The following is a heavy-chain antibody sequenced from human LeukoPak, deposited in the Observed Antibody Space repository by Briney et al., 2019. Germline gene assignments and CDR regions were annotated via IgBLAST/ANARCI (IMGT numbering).Heavy chain of an antibody. Sequence: PKASVKVSCKASGYTFTSYGFNWVRQAPGQGLEWMGWIIAYNGNTNYAQKLQGSVTMTTDTSTSTAYMELRSLRSDDTVVYYCARAGYDLLTLAPDPANDYWGQGTLVTVSS. V-gene: IGHV1-18*01. CDR3: ARAGYDLLTLAPDPANDY. CDR1: GYTFTSYG. CDR2: IIAYNGNT. D-gene: IGHD3-9*01. J-gene: IGHJ4*02.